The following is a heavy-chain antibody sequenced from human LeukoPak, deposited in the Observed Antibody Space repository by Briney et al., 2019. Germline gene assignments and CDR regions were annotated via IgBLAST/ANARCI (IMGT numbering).Heavy chain of an antibody. J-gene: IGHJ6*03. D-gene: IGHD1-26*01. Sequence: GRSLRLSCAASGFTFSSYTMHWVRQAPGKGLEWVAFISYHGSNIYYADSVKGRFTISRDNAKNSLYLQMDSLRVEDTAEYYCARDPYSGNYGAYYYYYMDVWGKGTTVTVSS. V-gene: IGHV3-30*04. CDR2: ISYHGSNI. CDR3: ARDPYSGNYGAYYYYYMDV. CDR1: GFTFSSYT.